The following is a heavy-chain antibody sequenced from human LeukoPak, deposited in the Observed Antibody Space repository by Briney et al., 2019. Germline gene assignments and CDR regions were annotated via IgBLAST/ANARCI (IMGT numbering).Heavy chain of an antibody. CDR3: ARVDTAMVRVAYYGMDV. J-gene: IGHJ6*02. CDR2: ISSSSSYI. CDR1: GFTFSSYS. D-gene: IGHD5-18*01. Sequence: GGSLRLSCAASGFTFSSYSMNWVRQAPGKGLEWVSSISSSSSYIYYADSVRGRFTISRDNAKNSLYLQMNSLRAEDTAVYYCARVDTAMVRVAYYGMDVWGQGTTVTVSS. V-gene: IGHV3-21*01.